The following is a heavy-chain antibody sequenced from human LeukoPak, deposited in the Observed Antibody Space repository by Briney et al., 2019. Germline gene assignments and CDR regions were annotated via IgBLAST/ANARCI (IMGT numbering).Heavy chain of an antibody. CDR1: GFTFKDYP. Sequence: PGGPLRLSCAASGFTFKDYPMHWVRQAPGGGVEWVSLISGDGATTFYADSVKGRFTISRDNAKNSLYLQMNSLRVEDTALYYCARVWAWGSGNYFDNWGQGTLVTVSS. D-gene: IGHD7-27*01. J-gene: IGHJ4*02. CDR3: ARVWAWGSGNYFDN. CDR2: ISGDGATT. V-gene: IGHV3-43*02.